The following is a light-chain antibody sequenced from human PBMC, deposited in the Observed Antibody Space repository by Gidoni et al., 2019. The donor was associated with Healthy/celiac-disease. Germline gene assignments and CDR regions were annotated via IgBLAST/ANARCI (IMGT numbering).Light chain of an antibody. CDR3: QQSYSTPPLT. Sequence: DIKMTQSPSSLSASVGDRVTITCRASQSISSYLNWYQQKPGKAPKLLIYAASSVQSGVPSRLSGSGSGTDFTLTISSLQPEDFATYYCQQSYSTPPLTFGGGTKVEIK. CDR1: QSISSY. CDR2: AAS. J-gene: IGKJ4*01. V-gene: IGKV1-39*01.